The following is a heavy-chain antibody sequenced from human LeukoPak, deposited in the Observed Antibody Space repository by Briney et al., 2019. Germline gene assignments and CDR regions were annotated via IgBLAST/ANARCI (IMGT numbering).Heavy chain of an antibody. J-gene: IGHJ4*02. D-gene: IGHD2-8*01. CDR2: INPNSGGT. Sequence: GASVKVSRKTSGYTFRNYGITWVRQAPGQGLEWMGWINPNSGGTNYAQKFQGRVTMTRDTSISTAYMELSRLRSDDTAVYYCARGGDIVLMVYAIRDFDYWGQGTLVTVSS. V-gene: IGHV1-2*02. CDR3: ARGGDIVLMVYAIRDFDY. CDR1: GYTFRNYG.